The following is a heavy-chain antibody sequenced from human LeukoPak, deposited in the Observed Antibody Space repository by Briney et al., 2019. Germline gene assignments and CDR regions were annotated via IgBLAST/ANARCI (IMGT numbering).Heavy chain of an antibody. V-gene: IGHV3-30*03. D-gene: IGHD5-24*01. CDR3: ARDGYNLIDY. CDR2: ISYEGSNK. J-gene: IGHJ4*02. Sequence: GGSLRLSCAASGFTFTNAWMTWVRQAPGKGLEWVAAISYEGSNKYYADSVKGRFTVSRDNSKNTLSLQMNTLRAEDTAVYYCARDGYNLIDYWGQGTLVTVSS. CDR1: GFTFTNAW.